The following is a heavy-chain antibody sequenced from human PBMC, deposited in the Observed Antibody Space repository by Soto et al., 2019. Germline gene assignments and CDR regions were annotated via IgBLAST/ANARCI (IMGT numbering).Heavy chain of an antibody. CDR3: ARDYCGGDCP. V-gene: IGHV3-11*01. CDR2: ISSSGNTI. CDR1: AFIFSDYY. J-gene: IGHJ5*02. Sequence: GGSLRLSCAASAFIFSDYYMSWIRQAPGKGLEWVAYISSSGNTIYYADSVRGRFTISRDNAKKSLYLQMNSLRAEDTAVYYCARDYCGGDCPWGQGTLVTVSS. D-gene: IGHD2-21*02.